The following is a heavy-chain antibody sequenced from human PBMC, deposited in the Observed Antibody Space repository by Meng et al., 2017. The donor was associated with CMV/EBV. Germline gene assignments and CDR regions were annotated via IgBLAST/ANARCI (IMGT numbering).Heavy chain of an antibody. V-gene: IGHV3-21*01. CDR1: GFTFSSYS. CDR2: ISSSSSYI. D-gene: IGHD2-2*01. CDR3: ARAGVAYCSSTSCYGYFDY. J-gene: IGHJ4*02. Sequence: GGSLRLCCAASGFTFSSYSMNWVRQAPGKGLEWVSSISSSSSYIYYADSVKGRFAISRDNAKNSLYLQMNSLRAEDTAVYYCARAGVAYCSSTSCYGYFDYWGQGTLVTVSS.